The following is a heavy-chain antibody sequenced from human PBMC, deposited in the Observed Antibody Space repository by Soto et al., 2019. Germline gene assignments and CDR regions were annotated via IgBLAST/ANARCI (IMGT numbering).Heavy chain of an antibody. CDR1: GGSFSGYY. D-gene: IGHD1-7*01. J-gene: IGHJ5*02. V-gene: IGHV4-34*01. CDR3: ARYPVRNYWFDP. Sequence: QVQLQQWGAGLLKPSETLSLTCAVYGGSFSGYYWSWIRQPPGKGLEWIGEINHSGSTNYNPSLKSRVTISVDTSKNQFSLKLSPVTAADTAVYYCARYPVRNYWFDPWGQGTLVTVSS. CDR2: INHSGST.